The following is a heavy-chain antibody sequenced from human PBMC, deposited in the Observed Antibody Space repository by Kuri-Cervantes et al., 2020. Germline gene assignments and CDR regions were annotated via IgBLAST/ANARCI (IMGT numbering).Heavy chain of an antibody. CDR3: ARVGVWFRSDYYYYMDV. CDR2: INPSGGST. Sequence: ASVKVSCKASGYTFTSYYMHWVRQAPGQGLEWMGIINPSGGSTSYAQKFQGRVTMTRDTSTSTVYMELSSLRSEDTAVYYCARVGVWFRSDYYYYMDVWGKGTTVTVSS. D-gene: IGHD3-10*01. J-gene: IGHJ6*03. V-gene: IGHV1-46*01. CDR1: GYTFTSYY.